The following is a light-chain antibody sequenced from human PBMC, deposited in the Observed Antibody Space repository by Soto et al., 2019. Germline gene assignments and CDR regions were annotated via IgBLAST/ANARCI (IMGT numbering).Light chain of an antibody. Sequence: EIVMTQSPATLSVSPGERVTLSCRASQSITSTLAWYQQKPGQAPRLLIYGASARAAGVPDRFSVSGSGTDFTLTISSLQSEDFAVYYCQQFSNNHWPPYTFGQGTKLELK. V-gene: IGKV3-15*01. CDR3: QQFSNNHWPPYT. CDR2: GAS. J-gene: IGKJ2*01. CDR1: QSITST.